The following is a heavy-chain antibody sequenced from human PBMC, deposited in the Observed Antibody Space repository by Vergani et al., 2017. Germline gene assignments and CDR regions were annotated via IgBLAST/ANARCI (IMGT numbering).Heavy chain of an antibody. Sequence: QLQLQESGPGLVKPSETLSLTCTVSGGSISSSSYYWGWIRQPPGKGMEWIGSIYYSGSTYYNPSLKSRVTISVDTSKNQFSLKLSSVTAADTAVYYCARDIPIVVVPAASVNYYYYYMDVWGKGTTVTVSS. V-gene: IGHV4-39*07. CDR3: ARDIPIVVVPAASVNYYYYYMDV. CDR1: GGSISSSSYY. D-gene: IGHD2-2*01. J-gene: IGHJ6*03. CDR2: IYYSGST.